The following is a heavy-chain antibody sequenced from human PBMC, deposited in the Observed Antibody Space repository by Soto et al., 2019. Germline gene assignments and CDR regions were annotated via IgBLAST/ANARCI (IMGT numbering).Heavy chain of an antibody. V-gene: IGHV1-69*13. CDR1: GGTFSSYA. Sequence: SVKVSCKASGGTFSSYAISWVRQAPGQGLEWMGGIIPIFGTANYAQKFQGRVTITADESTSTAYMELSSLRSEDTAVYYCARAPVRDSSSWYRISSWFDPWGQGTLVTVSS. D-gene: IGHD6-13*01. CDR3: ARAPVRDSSSWYRISSWFDP. CDR2: IIPIFGTA. J-gene: IGHJ5*02.